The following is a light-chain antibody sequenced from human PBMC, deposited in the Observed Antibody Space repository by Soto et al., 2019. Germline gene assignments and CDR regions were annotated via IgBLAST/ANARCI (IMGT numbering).Light chain of an antibody. V-gene: IGKV3-15*01. CDR1: PCVSSS. J-gene: IGKJ2*01. CDR2: GAS. Sequence: EIVMTQSPATLSVSPGDTATLSCRASPCVSSSLAWFRQKPGQAPRLLIYGASTRANDIPARFSGSGSGTDFTLIISTLQSEDFAGYYCQQYDTWPPENTLGRGTKMEIK. CDR3: QQYDTWPPENT.